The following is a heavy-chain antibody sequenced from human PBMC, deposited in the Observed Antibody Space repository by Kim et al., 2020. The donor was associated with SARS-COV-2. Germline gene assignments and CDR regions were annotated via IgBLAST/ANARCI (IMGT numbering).Heavy chain of an antibody. CDR1: GFSFYNYA. Sequence: GGSLRLSCAASGFSFYNYAMNWVRQTPGKGLECVSTINGSGVNTHYADSVKGRFTISRDNSKATLYLQMNSLRVEDTAVYYCAKSGGDSSGWFTYFYYGVDVWGQGTTVTVSS. J-gene: IGHJ6*02. V-gene: IGHV3-23*01. CDR2: INGSGVNT. D-gene: IGHD6-19*01. CDR3: AKSGGDSSGWFTYFYYGVDV.